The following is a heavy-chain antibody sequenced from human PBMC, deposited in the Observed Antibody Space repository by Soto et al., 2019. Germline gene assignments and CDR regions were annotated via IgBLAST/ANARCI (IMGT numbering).Heavy chain of an antibody. Sequence: PSETLSLTCTVSGGSIRSYYWSWIRQPPGKGLEWIGYIYYSGSTNYNPSLKSRVTISVDTSKNQFSLKLSSVTAADTAVYYCARLRIYCSSTSCYSPYYYYYMDVWGKGTTVTVSS. CDR2: IYYSGST. J-gene: IGHJ6*03. CDR3: ARLRIYCSSTSCYSPYYYYYMDV. D-gene: IGHD2-2*01. CDR1: GGSIRSYY. V-gene: IGHV4-59*08.